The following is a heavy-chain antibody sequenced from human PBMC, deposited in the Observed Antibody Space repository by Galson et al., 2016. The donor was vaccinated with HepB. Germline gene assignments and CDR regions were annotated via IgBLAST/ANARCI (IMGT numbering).Heavy chain of an antibody. J-gene: IGHJ6*02. CDR3: ARGTVYYYDSSGYRSYYYSGLDV. Sequence: SVKVSCKASGYTFISYAMHWVRQAPGQRLEWMGWINAGTGNTKYSQKFQGRVTITRDTSASTAYMEVSSLRSEDTAVYYCARGTVYYYDSSGYRSYYYSGLDVWGQGTTVTVSS. CDR1: GYTFISYA. CDR2: INAGTGNT. V-gene: IGHV1-3*01. D-gene: IGHD3-22*01.